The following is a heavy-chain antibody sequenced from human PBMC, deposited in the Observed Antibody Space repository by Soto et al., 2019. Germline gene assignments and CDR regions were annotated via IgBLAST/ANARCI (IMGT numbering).Heavy chain of an antibody. CDR1: GFTFDDYA. CDR2: INWNSDRV. CDR3: AKGLSIAAIDY. V-gene: IGHV3-9*01. D-gene: IGHD6-13*01. J-gene: IGHJ4*02. Sequence: EVQLVESGGGLVQPGRSLRLSCTASGFTFDDYALHWVRQAPGKGLEWVSGINWNSDRVDYADSVKGRFTISRDNARNSLYLQMNSLRAEDTAIYFCAKGLSIAAIDYWGQGTLVTVPS.